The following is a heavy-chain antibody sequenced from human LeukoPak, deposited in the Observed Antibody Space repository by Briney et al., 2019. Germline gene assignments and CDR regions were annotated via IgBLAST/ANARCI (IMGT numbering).Heavy chain of an antibody. V-gene: IGHV1-8*02. D-gene: IGHD1-26*01. CDR2: MNPNSGNT. Sequence: ASVKVSCKASGGTFSSYAISWVRQAPGQGLEWMGWMNPNSGNTDYAQKFQGRVTMTRNTSINTAYMELSSLRFEDTAVYYCARGPLSGNYIPFDYWGQGTLVTVSS. CDR1: GGTFSSYA. CDR3: ARGPLSGNYIPFDY. J-gene: IGHJ4*02.